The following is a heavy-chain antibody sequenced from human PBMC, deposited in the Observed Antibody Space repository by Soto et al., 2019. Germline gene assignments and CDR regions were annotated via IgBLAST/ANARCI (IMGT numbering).Heavy chain of an antibody. CDR3: ARGLDRDCMDV. D-gene: IGHD3-10*01. CDR1: GFTVSSNY. J-gene: IGHJ6*02. V-gene: IGHV3-53*01. CDR2: IYSGGST. Sequence: PGGSLRLSCAASGFTVSSNYMSWVRQAPGKGLEWVSVIYSGGSTYYADSVKGRFTISRDNSKNTLYLQMNSLRAEDTAVYYCARGLDRDCMDVWGQGTTVTVSS.